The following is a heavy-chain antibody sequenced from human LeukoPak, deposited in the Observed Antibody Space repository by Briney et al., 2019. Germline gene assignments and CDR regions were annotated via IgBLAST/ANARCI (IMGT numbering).Heavy chain of an antibody. J-gene: IGHJ4*02. D-gene: IGHD6-13*01. CDR1: GYTLTSYY. CDR2: INPSGGST. Sequence: ASVKVSCKASGYTLTSYYMHWVRQAPGQGLEWMGIINPSGGSTSYAQKFQGRVTMTRDTSTSTVYMELSSLRSEDTAVYYCARDAAAAVYFDYWAREPWSPSPQ. V-gene: IGHV1-46*01. CDR3: ARDAAAAVYFDY.